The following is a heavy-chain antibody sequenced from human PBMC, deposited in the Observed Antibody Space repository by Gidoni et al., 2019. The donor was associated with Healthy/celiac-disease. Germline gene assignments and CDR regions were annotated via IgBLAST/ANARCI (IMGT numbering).Heavy chain of an antibody. Sequence: EVQLVESGGGLVQPGRSLRLSCAASGFTFDDYAMHWVRQAPGKGLEWVSGISGNSGSIGYADSVKGRFTISRDNAKNSLYLQMNSLRAEDTALYYCAFLERGYSYGYTRDYWGQGTLVTVSS. J-gene: IGHJ4*02. CDR2: ISGNSGSI. CDR1: GFTFDDYA. CDR3: AFLERGYSYGYTRDY. D-gene: IGHD5-18*01. V-gene: IGHV3-9*01.